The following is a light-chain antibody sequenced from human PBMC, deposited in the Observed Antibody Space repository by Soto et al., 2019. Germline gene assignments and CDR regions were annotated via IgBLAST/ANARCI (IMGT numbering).Light chain of an antibody. CDR2: EVS. Sequence: QSALTQPASVSGSPGQSITISCTGTSSDVGGYNYVSWYQQHPGKAPKLMIYEVSNRPSGVSNRFSGSKSGNTASLTISGLQAEDEADYYCSSYAGARTYVLFGGGTKVTVL. V-gene: IGLV2-14*01. CDR1: SSDVGGYNY. CDR3: SSYAGARTYVL. J-gene: IGLJ3*02.